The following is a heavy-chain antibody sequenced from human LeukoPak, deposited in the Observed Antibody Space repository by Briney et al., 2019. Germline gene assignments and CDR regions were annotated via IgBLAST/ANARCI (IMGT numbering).Heavy chain of an antibody. CDR3: ARDSDYVWGSYRLDY. V-gene: IGHV4-39*02. CDR2: IHYSGTT. CDR1: GGSISGSNYY. D-gene: IGHD3-16*02. Sequence: SETLSLTCTVSGGSISGSNYYWGWIRQPPGKGLEWIGSIHYSGTTYYNPSLKSRVTISVDTSKNHFSLEVSSVTAADTAVYYCARDSDYVWGSYRLDYWGQGTMVTVSS. J-gene: IGHJ4*02.